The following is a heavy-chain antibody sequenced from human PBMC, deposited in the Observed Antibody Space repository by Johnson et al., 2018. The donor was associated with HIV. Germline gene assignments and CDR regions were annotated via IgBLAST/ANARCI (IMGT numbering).Heavy chain of an antibody. D-gene: IGHD3-22*01. V-gene: IGHV3-64*01. CDR1: GFTFSTYA. J-gene: IGHJ3*02. CDR3: AKVRYYDRDAFDI. CDR2: VSSNGGKT. Sequence: VQLVESGGGVVRPGRSLRLSCADSGFTFSTYAMHWVRQAPGKGLEYVSGVSSNGGKTYYANSVKGRFTISRDNSKNTLYLQMNSLRAEDTAVYYCAKVRYYDRDAFDIWGPGTLVTVSP.